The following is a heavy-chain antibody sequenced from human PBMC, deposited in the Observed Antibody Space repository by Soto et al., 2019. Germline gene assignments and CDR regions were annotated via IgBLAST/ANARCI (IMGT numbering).Heavy chain of an antibody. V-gene: IGHV3-15*01. D-gene: IGHD6-13*01. CDR2: IKSKTDGGTT. J-gene: IGHJ4*02. Sequence: GGSLRLSCAASGFTFSNAWMSWVRQAPGKGLEWVGRIKSKTDGGTTDYAAPVKGRFTISRDDSKNTLYLQMNSLKTEDTAVYYCTTVVPGIAAAGYFDYWGQGTLVTVS. CDR1: GFTFSNAW. CDR3: TTVVPGIAAAGYFDY.